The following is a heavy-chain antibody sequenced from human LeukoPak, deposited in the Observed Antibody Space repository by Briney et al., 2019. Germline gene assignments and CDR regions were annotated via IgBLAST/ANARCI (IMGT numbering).Heavy chain of an antibody. CDR1: GGPFSGYF. CDR3: ARRYYYNLGSFPFYF. CDR2: IHNSGTT. Sequence: SSETLSLTCAVSGGPFSGYFWSWIRQSSGKGLEWIGEIHNSGTTNYNLSLNSRVTISEDTSKNQFYLNLSSVTAADTAVYYCARRYYYNLGSFPFYFWGQGTLVTVSS. J-gene: IGHJ4*02. D-gene: IGHD3-10*01. V-gene: IGHV4-34*01.